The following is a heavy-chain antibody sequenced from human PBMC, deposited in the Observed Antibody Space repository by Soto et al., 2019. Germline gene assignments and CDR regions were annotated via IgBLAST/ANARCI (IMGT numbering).Heavy chain of an antibody. J-gene: IGHJ5*02. CDR3: ARLPWLAAFDP. CDR1: GGSISSYY. Sequence: QVQLQESGPGLVKPSETLSLTCTVSGGSISSYYWSWIRQPPGKGLEWIGYIYYSGSTNYNPSLKGRVNISVDNSKNPFPLKLSSVAGADTAVYYCARLPWLAAFDPWGQGTLVTVSS. CDR2: IYYSGST. V-gene: IGHV4-59*08. D-gene: IGHD6-19*01.